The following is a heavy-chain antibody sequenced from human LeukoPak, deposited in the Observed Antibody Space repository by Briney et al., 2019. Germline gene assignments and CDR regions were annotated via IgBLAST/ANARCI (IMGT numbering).Heavy chain of an antibody. CDR1: GGSISSSSYY. D-gene: IGHD2-15*01. Sequence: SETLPLTCTVSGGSISSSSYYWGWIRQPPGKGLEWIGSIYYSGSTYYNPSLKSRVTISVDTSKNQFSLKLSSVTAADTAVYYCASLPVGYAFDIWGQGTMVTVSS. CDR3: ASLPVGYAFDI. CDR2: IYYSGST. J-gene: IGHJ3*02. V-gene: IGHV4-39*01.